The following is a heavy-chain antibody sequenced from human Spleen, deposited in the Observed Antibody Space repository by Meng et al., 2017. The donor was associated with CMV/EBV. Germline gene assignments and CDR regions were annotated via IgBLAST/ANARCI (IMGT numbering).Heavy chain of an antibody. V-gene: IGHV3-30*03. CDR2: ISYDGSDK. J-gene: IGHJ4*02. D-gene: IGHD6-19*01. CDR1: GFTVSSNY. Sequence: GGSLRLSCAASGFTVSSNYMSWVRQAPGKGLEWVAVISYDGSDKYYADSVKGRFTISRDNSKNTLYLQMSSLRAEDTAVYYCARDEAYRSGWPHYFDYWGQGTLVTVSS. CDR3: ARDEAYRSGWPHYFDY.